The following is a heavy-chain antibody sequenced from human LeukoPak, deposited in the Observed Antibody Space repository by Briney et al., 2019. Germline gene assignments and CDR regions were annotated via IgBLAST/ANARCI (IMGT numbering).Heavy chain of an antibody. CDR1: GFTFSNAW. D-gene: IGHD3-22*01. V-gene: IGHV3-15*01. Sequence: GGSLRLSCAASGFTFSNAWMSWVRQAPGKGLEWAGRIKSKTDGGTTDYAAPVKGRFTISRDDSKNTLYLQMNSLKTEDTAVYYCTTAFPSYCYDSSGYPVYGLDYWGQGTLVTVSS. CDR2: IKSKTDGGTT. CDR3: TTAFPSYCYDSSGYPVYGLDY. J-gene: IGHJ4*02.